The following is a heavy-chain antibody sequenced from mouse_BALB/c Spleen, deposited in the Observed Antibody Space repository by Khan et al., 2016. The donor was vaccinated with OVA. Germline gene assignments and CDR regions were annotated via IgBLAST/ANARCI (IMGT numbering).Heavy chain of an antibody. Sequence: EVELVESGGGLVQPGGSRKLSCAASGFTFSSFGMHWVRQAPEKGLEWVAYISSGSATIYYADTVKGRFTLSRDNPKHTLLLQMTSLRSEDTAIYDCARSLITTWYFDVWGAGTTVTVSS. D-gene: IGHD2-4*01. CDR1: GFTFSSFG. J-gene: IGHJ1*01. CDR3: ARSLITTWYFDV. V-gene: IGHV5-17*02. CDR2: ISSGSATI.